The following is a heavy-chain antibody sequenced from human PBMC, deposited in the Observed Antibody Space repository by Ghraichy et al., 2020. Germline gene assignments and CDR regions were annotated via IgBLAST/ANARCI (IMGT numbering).Heavy chain of an antibody. CDR1: GGSFSGYY. V-gene: IGHV4-34*01. J-gene: IGHJ4*02. Sequence: SETLSLTCAVYGGSFSGYYWSWIRQSPGKGLEWIGEINHSGSTNYNPSLKSRVTISLDTSKNQFSLKLSSVTAADTAVYYCARPNYDFWSGSTDYFDYWGQGTLVTVSS. D-gene: IGHD3-3*01. CDR3: ARPNYDFWSGSTDYFDY. CDR2: INHSGST.